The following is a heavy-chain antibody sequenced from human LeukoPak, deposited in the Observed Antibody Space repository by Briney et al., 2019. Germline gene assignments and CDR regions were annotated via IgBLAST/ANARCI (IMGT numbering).Heavy chain of an antibody. V-gene: IGHV4-31*03. D-gene: IGHD4-11*01. Sequence: PSQTLSLTCTVSGGSISSGGYYWSWIRQHPGKGLEWIECIYYSGSTYYNPSLKSRVTISVDTSKNQFSLKLSSVTAADTAVYYCAGGSDYIMFQGGPLDYWGQGTLVTVSS. CDR3: AGGSDYIMFQGGPLDY. J-gene: IGHJ4*02. CDR2: IYYSGST. CDR1: GGSISSGGYY.